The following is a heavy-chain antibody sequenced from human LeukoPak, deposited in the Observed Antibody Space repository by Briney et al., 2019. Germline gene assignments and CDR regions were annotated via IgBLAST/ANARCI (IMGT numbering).Heavy chain of an antibody. D-gene: IGHD5-24*01. V-gene: IGHV4-34*01. J-gene: IGHJ3*02. CDR2: INHSGST. CDR3: ARGEDGYNADAFDI. Sequence: SETLSLTCAVYGGSFSGYYWSWIRQPPGKGLEWIGEINHSGSTNYNPSLKSRVAISVDTSKNQFSLKLSSVTAADTAVYYCARGEDGYNADAFDIWGQGTMVTVSS. CDR1: GGSFSGYY.